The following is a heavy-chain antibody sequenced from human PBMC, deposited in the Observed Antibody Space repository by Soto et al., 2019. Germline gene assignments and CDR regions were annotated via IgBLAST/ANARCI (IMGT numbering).Heavy chain of an antibody. V-gene: IGHV1-3*01. CDR3: ARDNREFDYGSGWYGWFDY. J-gene: IGHJ4*02. CDR2: INAGNGNT. Sequence: QVQLVQSGAEVKKPGASVKVSCKASGYTFTSYAMHWVRQAPGQRLEWMGWINAGNGNTKYSQKFQGRVTITRDTSASTAYMELSSLRSEDTAVYYCARDNREFDYGSGWYGWFDYWGQGTLVTVSS. D-gene: IGHD6-19*01. CDR1: GYTFTSYA.